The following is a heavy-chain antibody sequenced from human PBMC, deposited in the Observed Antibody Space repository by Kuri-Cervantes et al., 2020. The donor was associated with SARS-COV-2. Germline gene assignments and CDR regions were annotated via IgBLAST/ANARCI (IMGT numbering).Heavy chain of an antibody. CDR3: ARGVTPNYGMDV. Sequence: ASVKVSCKASGYTFTSYAMHWVRQAPGQRLEWMGWINPNSGGTNYAQKFQGWVTMTRDTSISTAYMELSRLRSDDTAVYYCARGVTPNYGMDVWGQGTTVTVSS. J-gene: IGHJ6*02. D-gene: IGHD2-21*02. CDR2: INPNSGGT. CDR1: GYTFTSYA. V-gene: IGHV1-2*04.